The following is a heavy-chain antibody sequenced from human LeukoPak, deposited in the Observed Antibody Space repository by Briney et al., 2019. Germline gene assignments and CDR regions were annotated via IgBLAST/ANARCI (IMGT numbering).Heavy chain of an antibody. V-gene: IGHV3-30-3*01. CDR2: ISYDGSNK. CDR3: ARDMDPGGAHGWFDP. CDR1: GFTFSSYA. J-gene: IGHJ5*02. Sequence: GRSLRLSCAASGFTFSSYAMHWVRQAPGKGLEWVAVISYDGSNKYYADSVKGRFTISRDNSKNTLYLQMNSLRAEDTAVYYCARDMDPGGAHGWFDPWGQGTLVTVSS. D-gene: IGHD3-10*01.